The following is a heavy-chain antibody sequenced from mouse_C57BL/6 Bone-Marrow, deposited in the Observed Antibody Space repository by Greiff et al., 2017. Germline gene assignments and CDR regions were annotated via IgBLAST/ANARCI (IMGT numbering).Heavy chain of an antibody. J-gene: IGHJ1*03. V-gene: IGHV1-85*01. CDR2: IYPRDGIT. D-gene: IGHD1-1*01. Sequence: VQLQQSGPELVKPGASVKLSCKASGYTFTSYDINWVKQRPGQGLEWIGWIYPRDGITKYNEKFKGKATLTVDTSSSTAYMGLHSLPSQDSAVYFCARLEFDGSGGDWYFDVWGTGTTATVSS. CDR3: ARLEFDGSGGDWYFDV. CDR1: GYTFTSYD.